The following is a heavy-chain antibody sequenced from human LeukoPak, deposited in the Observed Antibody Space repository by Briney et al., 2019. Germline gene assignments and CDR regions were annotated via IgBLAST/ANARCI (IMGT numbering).Heavy chain of an antibody. CDR2: IYYSGST. CDR3: ARDNWNDVHYYYYGMDV. J-gene: IGHJ6*02. V-gene: IGHV4-61*01. Sequence: SSETLSLTCTVSGGSVSSGSYYWSWIRQPPGKGLEWIGYIYYSGSTNYNPSLKSRVTTSVDTSKNQFSLKLSSVTAADTAVYYCARDNWNDVHYYYYGMDVWGQGTTVTVSS. CDR1: GGSVSSGSYY. D-gene: IGHD1-20*01.